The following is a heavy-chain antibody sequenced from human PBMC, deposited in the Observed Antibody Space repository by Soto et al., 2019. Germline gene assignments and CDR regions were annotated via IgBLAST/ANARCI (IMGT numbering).Heavy chain of an antibody. CDR2: ISWNSGSI. V-gene: IGHV3-9*01. Sequence: AGGSLRLSCAASGFTFDDYAMHWVRQAPGKGLEWVSGISWNSGSIGYADSVKGRFTISRDNAKNSLYLQMNSLRAEDTALYYCAKDMSHWAFDYAFDIWGQGTMVTVSS. J-gene: IGHJ3*02. CDR1: GFTFDDYA. CDR3: AKDMSHWAFDYAFDI. D-gene: IGHD3-16*01.